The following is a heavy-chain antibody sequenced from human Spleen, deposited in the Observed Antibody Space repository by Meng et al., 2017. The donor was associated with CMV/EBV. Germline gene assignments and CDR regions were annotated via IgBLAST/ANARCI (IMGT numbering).Heavy chain of an antibody. CDR1: GFTFSSYE. CDR3: ARGVYDFWNGYYPGPDYYYYGMDV. J-gene: IGHJ6*02. Sequence: GGSLRLSCAASGFTFSSYEMNWVRQAPGKGLEWVSYISSSGSTIYYADSVKGRFTISRDNAKNSLYLQMNSLRAEDTAVYYCARGVYDFWNGYYPGPDYYYYGMDVWGQGTTVTVSS. V-gene: IGHV3-48*03. D-gene: IGHD3-3*01. CDR2: ISSSGSTI.